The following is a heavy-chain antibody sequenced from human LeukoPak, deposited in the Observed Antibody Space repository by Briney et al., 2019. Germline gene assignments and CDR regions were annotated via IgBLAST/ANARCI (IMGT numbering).Heavy chain of an antibody. CDR1: GYTFTSYS. D-gene: IGHD3-10*01. V-gene: IGHV1-18*04. CDR2: NSAYNGNT. CDR3: ARDRRKLEDPPGDY. J-gene: IGHJ4*02. Sequence: ASVKVSCKSSGYTFTSYSFNWLRQAPGQGLEWMGWNSAYNGNTNYAQNFQGRVTMTTDTSTSTVYMELRGLRSDDTAVYYCARDRRKLEDPPGDYWGQGTLVTVSS.